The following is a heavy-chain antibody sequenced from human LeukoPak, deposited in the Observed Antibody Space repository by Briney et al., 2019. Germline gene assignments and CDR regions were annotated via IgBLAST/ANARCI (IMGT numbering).Heavy chain of an antibody. D-gene: IGHD3-22*01. CDR2: ISGSGGSI. CDR1: EFTFSNYA. J-gene: IGHJ4*02. V-gene: IGHV3-23*01. Sequence: GGSLRLSCVASEFTFSNYAMTWVRQAPGKGLEWVSTISGSGGSIYCADSVKGRFTISRDSSKNTLYLQMNSVRAEDTAVYYCAKEKTSGYYLFDYWGQGTLVTVSS. CDR3: AKEKTSGYYLFDY.